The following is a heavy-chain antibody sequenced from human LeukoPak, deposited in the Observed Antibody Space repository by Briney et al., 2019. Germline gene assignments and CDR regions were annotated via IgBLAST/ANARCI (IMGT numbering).Heavy chain of an antibody. CDR1: GYTFTSYG. D-gene: IGHD2-21*02. CDR2: ISAYNGNT. Sequence: ASVEVSCKASGYTFTSYGVSWVRQAPGQGLEWMGWISAYNGNTNYAQKLQGRVTMTTDTSTSTAYMELRSLRSDDTAVYYCARDPSVAVTAMPFDYWGQGTLVTVSS. V-gene: IGHV1-18*01. J-gene: IGHJ4*02. CDR3: ARDPSVAVTAMPFDY.